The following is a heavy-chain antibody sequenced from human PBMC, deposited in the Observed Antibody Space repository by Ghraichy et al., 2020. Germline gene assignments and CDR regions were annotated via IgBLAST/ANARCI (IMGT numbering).Heavy chain of an antibody. V-gene: IGHV1-2*02. J-gene: IGHJ6*02. CDR3: ASAAAGQQWLLRYYGMDV. CDR2: INPNSGGT. Sequence: ASVKVSCKASGYTFTGYYMHWVRQAPGQGLEWMGWINPNSGGTNYAQKFQGRVTMTRDTSISTAYMELSRLRSDDTAVYYCASAAAGQQWLLRYYGMDVWGQGTTVTVSS. CDR1: GYTFTGYY. D-gene: IGHD6-19*01.